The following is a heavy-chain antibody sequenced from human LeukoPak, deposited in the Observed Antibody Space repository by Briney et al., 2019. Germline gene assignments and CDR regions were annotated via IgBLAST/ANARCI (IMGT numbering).Heavy chain of an antibody. CDR3: ARLRRGGWECFDC. Sequence: GGSLRLSCAASGFTFSYYWMSWVRQAPGMGLEWVANIEQEGSDKSYVDSVTGRFTISRDNARDSLYLQMNNLRAKDTAVYYCARLRRGGWECFDCWGQGTLVTVSS. CDR2: IEQEGSDK. D-gene: IGHD6-19*01. V-gene: IGHV3-7*01. CDR1: GFTFSYYW. J-gene: IGHJ4*02.